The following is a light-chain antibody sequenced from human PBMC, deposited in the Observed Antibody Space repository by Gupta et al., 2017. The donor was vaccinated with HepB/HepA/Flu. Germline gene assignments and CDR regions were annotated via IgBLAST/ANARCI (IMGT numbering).Light chain of an antibody. J-gene: IGLJ1*01. CDR1: GSDIGAYNY. CDR3: CSQAGGDSICV. CDR2: DVN. Sequence: QSALTQPRSVSGSPGQSVTISCTGTGSDIGAYNYVSWYQQRPGEAPKLIIYDVNKRPSGVPDRFSGAKSGNTAALTISGLQAEDEADYSCCSQAGGDSICVFGTVTKVTVL. V-gene: IGLV2-11*01.